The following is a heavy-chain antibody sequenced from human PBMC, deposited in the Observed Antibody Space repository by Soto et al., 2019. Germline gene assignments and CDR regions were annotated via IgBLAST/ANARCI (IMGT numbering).Heavy chain of an antibody. CDR2: INPNSGGT. Sequence: GASVKVSCKASGYTFTGYYMHWVRQAPGQGLEWMGWINPNSGGTNYAQKFQGWVTMTRDTSISTAYMELSSPRSEDTAVYYCATDLGKGPFDYWGQGTLVTVSS. CDR1: GYTFTGYY. CDR3: ATDLGKGPFDY. V-gene: IGHV1-2*04. J-gene: IGHJ4*02.